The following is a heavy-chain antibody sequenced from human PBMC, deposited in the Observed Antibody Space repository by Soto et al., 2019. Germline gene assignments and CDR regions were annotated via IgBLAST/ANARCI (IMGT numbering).Heavy chain of an antibody. D-gene: IGHD3-3*01. CDR2: IYYSGST. J-gene: IGHJ6*02. CDR3: ERIQPSHYDFWSGHYGMDV. Sequence: SETLSLTCTVSGGSISSYYWSWIRQPPGKGLEWIGSIYYSGSTYYNPSLKSRVTISVDTSKNQFSLKLSSVTAADTAVYYCERIQPSHYDFWSGHYGMDVWGQGTTVTVSS. CDR1: GGSISSYY. V-gene: IGHV4-59*05.